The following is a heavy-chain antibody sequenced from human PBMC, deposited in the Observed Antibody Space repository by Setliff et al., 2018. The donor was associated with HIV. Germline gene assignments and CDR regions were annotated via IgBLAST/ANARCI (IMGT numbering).Heavy chain of an antibody. V-gene: IGHV3-30*04. Sequence: PGGSLRLSCAASGFTFSTYAMHWVRQAPGKGLEWVAVISHDGYSKYYADSVNGRFTISRDNSKNTLYVQMNSLRAEDTAVYYCARDQVAVDSVARWRKEYFMDVWGKGTTVTVSS. D-gene: IGHD5-12*01. CDR2: ISHDGYSK. CDR1: GFTFSTYA. J-gene: IGHJ6*03. CDR3: ARDQVAVDSVARWRKEYFMDV.